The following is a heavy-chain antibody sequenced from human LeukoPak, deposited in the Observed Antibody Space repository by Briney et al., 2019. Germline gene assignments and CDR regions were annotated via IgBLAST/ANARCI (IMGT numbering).Heavy chain of an antibody. CDR3: ARRPNDFWSGYYTYYFDY. J-gene: IGHJ4*02. CDR1: GGSISSYY. CDR2: IYYSGST. V-gene: IGHV4-59*08. Sequence: SETLSLTCTVSGGSISSYYWSWIRQPPGKGLEWIGYIYYSGSTYYNPSLKSRVTISVDTSKNQFSLKLSSVTAADTAVYYCARRPNDFWSGYYTYYFDYWGQGTLVTVSS. D-gene: IGHD3-3*01.